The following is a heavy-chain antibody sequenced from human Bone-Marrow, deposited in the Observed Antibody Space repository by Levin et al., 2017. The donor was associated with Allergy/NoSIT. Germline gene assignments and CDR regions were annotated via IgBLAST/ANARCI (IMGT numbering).Heavy chain of an antibody. CDR3: AKDQGTMVRGGTDY. CDR1: GFTFSSYA. J-gene: IGHJ4*02. CDR2: ISGSGGST. V-gene: IGHV3-23*01. Sequence: SGGSLRLSCAASGFTFSSYAMSWVRQAPGKGLEWVSAISGSGGSTYYADSVKGRFTISRDNSKNTLYLQMNSLRAEDTAVYYCAKDQGTMVRGGTDYWGQGTLVTVSS. D-gene: IGHD3-10*01.